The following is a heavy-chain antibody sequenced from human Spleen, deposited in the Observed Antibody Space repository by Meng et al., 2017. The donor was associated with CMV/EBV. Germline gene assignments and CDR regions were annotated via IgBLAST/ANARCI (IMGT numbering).Heavy chain of an antibody. Sequence: YTFTTYFMHWVRQAPGQGLEWMGIINPSDDTTTYAQRFQGRLTMSRDTSTHTVYLDLKSLRSEDTAVYFCARERIYCADTSCYPDYWGQGTLVTVSS. CDR2: INPSDDTT. J-gene: IGHJ4*02. D-gene: IGHD2-8*02. CDR1: YTFTTYF. CDR3: ARERIYCADTSCYPDY. V-gene: IGHV1-46*01.